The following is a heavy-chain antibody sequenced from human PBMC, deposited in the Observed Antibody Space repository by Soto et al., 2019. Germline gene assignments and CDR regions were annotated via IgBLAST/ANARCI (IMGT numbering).Heavy chain of an antibody. CDR1: GYSFTRYW. CDR2: IYPGDSDT. D-gene: IGHD1-26*01. J-gene: IGHJ4*02. V-gene: IGHV5-51*01. Sequence: PXESLKISFKASGYSFTRYWIGWVRQIPGKGLEWMGIIYPGDSDTTYSPSFRGQVTISADNSINTAYLQWSSLKASDTAIYYCARHDQVGRTTETNLDSWGQGTLVTVSS. CDR3: ARHDQVGRTTETNLDS.